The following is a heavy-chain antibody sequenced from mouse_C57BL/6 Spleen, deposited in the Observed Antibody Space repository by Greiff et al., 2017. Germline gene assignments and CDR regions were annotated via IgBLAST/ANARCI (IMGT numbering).Heavy chain of an antibody. CDR2: INPSTGGT. V-gene: IGHV1-42*01. Sequence: VQLKQSGPELVKPGASVKISCKASGYSFTGYYMNWVKQSPEKSLEWIGEINPSTGGTTYNQKFKAKATLTVDKSSSTAYMQLNSLTSEASAVYYCARSNYDSFFFDYWGQGTTLTVSS. CDR3: ARSNYDSFFFDY. CDR1: GYSFTGYY. J-gene: IGHJ2*01. D-gene: IGHD1-1*01.